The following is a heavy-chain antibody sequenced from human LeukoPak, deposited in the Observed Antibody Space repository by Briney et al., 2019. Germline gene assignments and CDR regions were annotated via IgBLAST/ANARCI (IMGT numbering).Heavy chain of an antibody. V-gene: IGHV4-61*02. CDR1: GGSISSGSYY. CDR2: IYTSGST. J-gene: IGHJ4*02. D-gene: IGHD2-15*01. CDR3: AREDKGPAFFDY. Sequence: SXXLSLTCTVSGGSISSGSYYWGWIRQPDGKGLEWIGRIYTSGSTNYNPSLKSRITESVDTYKNQFSLKLSSVTAADTAVYYCAREDKGPAFFDYWGQGTLVTVSS.